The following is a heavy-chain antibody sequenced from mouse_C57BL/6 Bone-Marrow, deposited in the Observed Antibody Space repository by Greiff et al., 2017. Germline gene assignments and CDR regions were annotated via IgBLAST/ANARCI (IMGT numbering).Heavy chain of an antibody. CDR1: GYTFTNYW. V-gene: IGHV1-63*01. J-gene: IGHJ4*01. CDR2: IYPGGGYT. Sequence: QVQLQQSGAELVRPGTSVKMSCKASGYTFTNYWIGWAKQRPGHGLEWIGDIYPGGGYTNYNEKFKGKATLTADKSSSTAYMQFSSLTSEDSAIYYCARVYCYGRHYYAMDYWGQGTSVTVSS. CDR3: ARVYCYGRHYYAMDY. D-gene: IGHD1-1*01.